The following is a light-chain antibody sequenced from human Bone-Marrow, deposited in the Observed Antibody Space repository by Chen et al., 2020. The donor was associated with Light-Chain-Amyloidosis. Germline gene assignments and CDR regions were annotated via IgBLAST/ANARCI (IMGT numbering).Light chain of an antibody. Sequence: SYVLTQPSSVSVAPGPTATIACGGNNIGSTSVHWYQQTPVQAPLLVVYDDSDRPSGIPERLSGSNSGNTATLTISRVEAGDEADYYCQVWDRSSDRPVFGGGTKLTVL. CDR3: QVWDRSSDRPV. J-gene: IGLJ3*02. CDR1: NIGSTS. CDR2: DDS. V-gene: IGLV3-21*02.